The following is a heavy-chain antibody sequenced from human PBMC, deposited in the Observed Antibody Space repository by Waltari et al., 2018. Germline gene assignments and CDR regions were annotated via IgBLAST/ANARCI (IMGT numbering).Heavy chain of an antibody. CDR2: IIPIYGTP. Sequence: QVHLVQSGAEVRKPGSSVKVSCEAYGGSFGPYAIAWVRQAPGQGLEWMAGIIPIYGTPNYAQKFQGRVNVAADELTRTAYMELSSLRSDDTAIYYCAKRIVGGPFDVWGQGTMVTVSS. J-gene: IGHJ3*01. V-gene: IGHV1-69*12. D-gene: IGHD1-26*01. CDR1: GGSFGPYA. CDR3: AKRIVGGPFDV.